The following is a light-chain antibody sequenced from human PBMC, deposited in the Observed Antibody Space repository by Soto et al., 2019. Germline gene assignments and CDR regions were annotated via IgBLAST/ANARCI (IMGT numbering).Light chain of an antibody. V-gene: IGLV1-40*01. CDR1: SSNIGAGYD. CDR2: GNS. CDR3: QSYDSSLSGSRV. J-gene: IGLJ2*01. Sequence: QAVVTQPPSVSGAPGQRVTISCTGSSSNIGAGYDVHWYQRFPGTAPKLLIYGNSNRPSGVPDRFSGSKSGTSASLAITGLQAEDEADYYCQSYDSSLSGSRVFGGGTKVTVL.